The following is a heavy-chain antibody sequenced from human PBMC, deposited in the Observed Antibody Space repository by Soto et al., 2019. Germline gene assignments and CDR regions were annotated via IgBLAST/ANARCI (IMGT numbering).Heavy chain of an antibody. CDR1: GFTFSSYG. CDR2: IWYDGSNK. V-gene: IGHV3-33*01. Sequence: QVQLVESGGGVVQPGRSLRLSCAASGFTFSSYGMHWVRQAPGKGLEWVAVIWYDGSNKYYADSVKGRFTISRDNSKNTLYLQVNSLRAEDTAVYYCARHSSGWYDWYVDLWGRGTLVTVSS. J-gene: IGHJ2*01. CDR3: ARHSSGWYDWYVDL. D-gene: IGHD6-19*01.